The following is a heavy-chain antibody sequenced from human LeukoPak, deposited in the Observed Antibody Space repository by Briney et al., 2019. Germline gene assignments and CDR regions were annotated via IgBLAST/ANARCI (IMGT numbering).Heavy chain of an antibody. CDR2: ISGSGGST. D-gene: IGHD4-23*01. CDR3: AKGSGDGGNPN. CDR1: RLNDRRYA. Sequence: SRLNDRRYAKNWIRQSPGKDLNRVSAISGSGGSTYYADSVKGRFTISRDNSKNTLYLQMNSLRAEDTAVYYCAKGSGDGGNPNWGQGTLVTVAS. V-gene: IGHV3-23*01. J-gene: IGHJ4*02.